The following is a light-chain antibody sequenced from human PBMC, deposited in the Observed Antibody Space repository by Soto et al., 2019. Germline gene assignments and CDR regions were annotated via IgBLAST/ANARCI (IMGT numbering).Light chain of an antibody. V-gene: IGKV1-5*03. CDR1: QSISTY. J-gene: IGKJ4*01. Sequence: DIQMTQSPSTLSASVGDTVTIPCRASQSISTYLAWYRQKPGKAPKLLIHKASSLESGVPSRFSGSGSGTEFTLTVSSLQPDDFATYYCQQYHSYPFTFGGGTKVEIK. CDR2: KAS. CDR3: QQYHSYPFT.